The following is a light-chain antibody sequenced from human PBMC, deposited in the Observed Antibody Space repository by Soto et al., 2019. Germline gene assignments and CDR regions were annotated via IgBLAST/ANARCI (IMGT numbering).Light chain of an antibody. CDR2: DAS. V-gene: IGKV1-39*01. Sequence: DIQMTQSPSSLSAAVGDRVTITCRASQAIGNDLNWYQRRPGKAPNLLIFDASTLQTGVPSRFSGSGSGTHFTLTINGLQPEDSSIYYCQQSYTTPWTFGQGTKVEVK. CDR3: QQSYTTPWT. J-gene: IGKJ1*01. CDR1: QAIGND.